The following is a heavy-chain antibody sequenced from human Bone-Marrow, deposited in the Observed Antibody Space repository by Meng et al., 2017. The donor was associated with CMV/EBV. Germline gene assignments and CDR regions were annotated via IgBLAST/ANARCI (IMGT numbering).Heavy chain of an antibody. Sequence: GESLKISCAASGFTFSSYAMNWVRQAPGKGLEWVSSISSSNHIYYADSMKGRFTISRDNAKNSLYLQMNSLRAEDTAVYYCASSAQRYVGNTFDSWGQGTLVTVSS. V-gene: IGHV3-21*01. CDR2: ISSSNHI. D-gene: IGHD4-23*01. J-gene: IGHJ4*02. CDR1: GFTFSSYA. CDR3: ASSAQRYVGNTFDS.